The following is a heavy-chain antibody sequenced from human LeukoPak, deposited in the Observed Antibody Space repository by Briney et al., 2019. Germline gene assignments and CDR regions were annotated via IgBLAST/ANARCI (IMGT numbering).Heavy chain of an antibody. V-gene: IGHV4-34*01. J-gene: IGHJ4*02. CDR2: INHSGST. CDR3: ARVAGYSYGRNEYYFDY. CDR1: GGSFSGYY. D-gene: IGHD5-18*01. Sequence: SETLSLTCAVYGGSFSGYYWSWIRQPPGKGLEWIGEINHSGSTNYNPSLKSRVTISVDKSKNQFSLKLSSVTAADTAVYYCARVAGYSYGRNEYYFDYWGQGTLVTVSS.